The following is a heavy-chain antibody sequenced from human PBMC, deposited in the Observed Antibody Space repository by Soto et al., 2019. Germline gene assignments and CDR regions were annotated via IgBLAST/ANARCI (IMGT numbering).Heavy chain of an antibody. Sequence: SGTLSLTCAVSGGSISSGGYSWSWIRQPPGKGLEWIGYVYHSGSTYYNPSLKSRVTISIDRSKNQFSVRLGSVTAADTAVYYSARAYYDTKGYSLDPWGLGTLVTVSS. CDR1: GGSISSGGYS. D-gene: IGHD3-16*01. V-gene: IGHV4-30-2*02. CDR3: ARAYYDTKGYSLDP. CDR2: VYHSGST. J-gene: IGHJ5*02.